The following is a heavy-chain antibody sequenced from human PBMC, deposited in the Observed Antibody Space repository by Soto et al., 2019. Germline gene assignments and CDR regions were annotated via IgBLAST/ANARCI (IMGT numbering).Heavy chain of an antibody. CDR3: ALSPSVVVPAAYAY. CDR1: GGSISSSRCH. V-gene: IGHV4-39*07. CDR2: IKYSGTT. D-gene: IGHD2-2*01. Sequence: SETLSLTCTVSGGSISSSRCHWGWIRQPPGKGLEWIARIKYSGTTFYNPSLKSRVTISVDKSKNQFSLKLSSVTAAETAVYYCALSPSVVVPAAYAYSGQGTLVTVSS. J-gene: IGHJ4*02.